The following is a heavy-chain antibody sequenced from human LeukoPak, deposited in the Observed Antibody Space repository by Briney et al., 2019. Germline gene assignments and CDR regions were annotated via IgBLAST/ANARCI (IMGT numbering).Heavy chain of an antibody. CDR1: GGSIRSGSHY. CDR3: AKRDDSGGNLVDL. D-gene: IGHD3-22*01. J-gene: IGHJ4*02. Sequence: SETLSLTCTVSGGSIRSGSHYWAWIRQPPGKGLEWIGSIYYSGSTYYNPSLENRVTISIDTSKDHFSLKLSSLSAADTSVYYCAKRDDSGGNLVDLWGQGTLVAVS. CDR2: IYYSGST. V-gene: IGHV4-39*02.